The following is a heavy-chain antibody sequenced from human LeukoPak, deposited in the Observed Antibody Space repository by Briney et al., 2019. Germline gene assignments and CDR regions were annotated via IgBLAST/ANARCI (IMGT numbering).Heavy chain of an antibody. V-gene: IGHV3-74*01. D-gene: IGHD3-22*01. J-gene: IGHJ1*01. CDR2: IKSDGKT. Sequence: GGSLRLSCAASGFSFSSYWMHWVRQAPGKGLVWVSRIKSDGKTNYADSVKGRFTISRDNAKNTVSLQMNSLRAEDTGVYYCARAPSEIGGYYPEYFRHWGQGPLVTVSS. CDR3: ARAPSEIGGYYPEYFRH. CDR1: GFSFSSYW.